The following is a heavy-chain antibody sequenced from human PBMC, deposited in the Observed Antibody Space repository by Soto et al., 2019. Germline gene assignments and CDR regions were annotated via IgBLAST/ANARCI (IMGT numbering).Heavy chain of an antibody. D-gene: IGHD1-1*01. CDR2: IDVDDNK. V-gene: IGHV2-70*04. Sequence: SGPTLVNTTYNLPLTCSLSGFXLSTCGMRVSWIRQRPGRSLEWLARIDVDDNKYYSRSLRXRLTISKDTSKKQVVLTMTNMDPLDTATYYCARRMPSTGTFDYWGQGTLVTVSS. CDR3: ARRMPSTGTFDY. CDR1: GFXLSTCGMR. J-gene: IGHJ4*02.